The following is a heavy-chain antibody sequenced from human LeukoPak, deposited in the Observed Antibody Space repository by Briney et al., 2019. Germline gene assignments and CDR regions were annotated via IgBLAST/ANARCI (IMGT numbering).Heavy chain of an antibody. V-gene: IGHV4-39*07. CDR1: GGSISSSSYY. J-gene: IGHJ4*02. CDR3: ARSGTLGYCSSTSCRDATASDY. CDR2: IYYSGST. D-gene: IGHD2-2*01. Sequence: SETLSLTCTVSGGSISSSSYYWGWIRQPPGKGLEWIGSIYYSGSTYYNPSLKSRVTISVDRSKNQFSLKLSSVTAADTAVYYCARSGTLGYCSSTSCRDATASDYWGQGTLVTVSS.